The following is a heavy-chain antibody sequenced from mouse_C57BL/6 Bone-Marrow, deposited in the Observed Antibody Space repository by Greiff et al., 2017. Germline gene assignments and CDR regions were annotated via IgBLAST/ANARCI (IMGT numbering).Heavy chain of an antibody. CDR3: AREDSSGYLYYAMDY. CDR2: IYPGSGST. V-gene: IGHV1-55*01. CDR1: GYTFTSYW. D-gene: IGHD3-2*02. Sequence: QVQLQQPGAELVKPGASVKMSCKASGYTFTSYWITWVKQRPGQGLEWIGGIYPGSGSTNYNEKFQSKATLTVDTSSSTAYMQLSSLTSEDSAVYYCAREDSSGYLYYAMDYWGQGTSVTASS. J-gene: IGHJ4*01.